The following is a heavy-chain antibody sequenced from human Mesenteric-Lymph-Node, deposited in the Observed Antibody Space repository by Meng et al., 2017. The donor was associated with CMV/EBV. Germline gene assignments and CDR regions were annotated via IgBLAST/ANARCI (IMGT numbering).Heavy chain of an antibody. CDR2: ISSSSSYI. V-gene: IGHV3-21*01. CDR1: GLTFSSYA. J-gene: IGHJ6*02. CDR3: ARDYLVATPLNYYYYYGMDV. D-gene: IGHD4-23*01. Sequence: GESLKISCAASGLTFSSYAMSWVRQAPGKGLEWVSSISSSSSYIYYADSVKGRFTISRDNAKNSLYLQMNSLRAEDTAVYYCARDYLVATPLNYYYYYGMDVWGQGTTVTVSS.